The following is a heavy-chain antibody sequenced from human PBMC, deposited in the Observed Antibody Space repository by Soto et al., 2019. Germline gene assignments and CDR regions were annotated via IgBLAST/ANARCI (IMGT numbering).Heavy chain of an antibody. CDR1: GGAFSHYA. CDR2: VMPTFGAG. Sequence: QVQLVQSGAEVQKPGSSVKVSCTASGGAFSHYAVSWVRQAPGQGLEWMGAVMPTFGAGVYAQKFQGRLTIFADESTNTAYLNVSSLTFEDAAIYYCAASRGFYEAMDAWGQGTTLTVSS. J-gene: IGHJ6*02. V-gene: IGHV1-69*01. CDR3: AASRGFYEAMDA. D-gene: IGHD3-22*01.